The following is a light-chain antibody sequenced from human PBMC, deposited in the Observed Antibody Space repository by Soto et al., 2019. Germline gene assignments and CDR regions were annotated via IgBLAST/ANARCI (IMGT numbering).Light chain of an antibody. CDR3: QQRDSWPIT. J-gene: IGKJ5*01. CDR2: GAS. V-gene: IGKV3-11*01. Sequence: EIVLTQSPGTLSLSPGERATLSCRASQSVDSYLVWYQQKPGQAPRLLIFGASNRATGIPARFSGSGSGTDFTLTINSLEPEDFAVYYCQQRDSWPITFGQGTRLEI. CDR1: QSVDSY.